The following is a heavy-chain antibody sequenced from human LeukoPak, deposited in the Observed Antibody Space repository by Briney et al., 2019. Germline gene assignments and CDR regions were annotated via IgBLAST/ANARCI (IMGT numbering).Heavy chain of an antibody. CDR1: GFTFSSYW. V-gene: IGHV3-7*01. D-gene: IGHD4-17*01. Sequence: GGSLRLSCAASGFTFSSYWMSWVRQAPGKGLEWVANIKQDGSEKYYVDSMKGRFTISRDNAKNSLYLQMNSLRAEDTAAYYCARISALYGDYVPNAFDYWGQGTLVTVSS. CDR3: ARISALYGDYVPNAFDY. J-gene: IGHJ4*02. CDR2: IKQDGSEK.